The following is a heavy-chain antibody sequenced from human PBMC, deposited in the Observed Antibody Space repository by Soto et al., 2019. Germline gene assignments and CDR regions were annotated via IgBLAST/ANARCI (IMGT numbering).Heavy chain of an antibody. V-gene: IGHV2-5*02. CDR1: GFSLSTSGVG. Sequence: QITLKESGPTLVKPTQTLTLTCTFSGFSLSTSGVGVGWIRQPPGKALEWLALIYWDDDKRYSPSLKSRLTITKDTSKNQVVLTMTNMDPVDTATYYCAHGPRYYYDSSGYYPGGAFDIWGQGTMVPVSS. CDR3: AHGPRYYYDSSGYYPGGAFDI. D-gene: IGHD3-22*01. J-gene: IGHJ3*02. CDR2: IYWDDDK.